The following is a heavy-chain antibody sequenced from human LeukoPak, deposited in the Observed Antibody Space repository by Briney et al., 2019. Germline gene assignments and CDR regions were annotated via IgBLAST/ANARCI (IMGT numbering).Heavy chain of an antibody. Sequence: GASVKVSCKASGGTFSSYAISWVRQAPGQGLEWMGGIIPIFGTANYAQTFQGRVTITADESTSTAYMELSRLRSEDTAVYYCARDGGGWFDPWGQGTLVTVSS. D-gene: IGHD3-16*01. V-gene: IGHV1-69*13. CDR1: GGTFSSYA. CDR2: IIPIFGTA. CDR3: ARDGGGWFDP. J-gene: IGHJ5*02.